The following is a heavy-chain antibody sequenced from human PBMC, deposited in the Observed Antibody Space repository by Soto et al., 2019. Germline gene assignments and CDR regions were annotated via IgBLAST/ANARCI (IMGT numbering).Heavy chain of an antibody. CDR3: ARVGSILAAGTPDY. CDR2: ISGSGSTI. Sequence: GGSLRLSCAASGFTFSDYYMSWFRQAPGKGLEWVSYISGSGSTIHDADSVKGRFTISRDNAKNSLCLQMNSLRAEDTAVYYCARVGSILAAGTPDYWGQRTLVTVSS. D-gene: IGHD6-13*01. CDR1: GFTFSDYY. V-gene: IGHV3-11*01. J-gene: IGHJ4*02.